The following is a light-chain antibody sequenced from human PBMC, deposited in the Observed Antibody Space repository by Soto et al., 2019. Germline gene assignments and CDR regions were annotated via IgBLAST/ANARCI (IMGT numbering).Light chain of an antibody. CDR2: DAS. J-gene: IGKJ1*01. V-gene: IGKV1-5*01. Sequence: DIQMTQSPSTLSASIGDSVTITCRASESIRPWLAWYQHKPGKAPKFLVYDASSLESGVPSRFSGSGSGTEFSLTLSNLQPDDFATYFCQQYHNYPRTFGQGTKVEIK. CDR3: QQYHNYPRT. CDR1: ESIRPW.